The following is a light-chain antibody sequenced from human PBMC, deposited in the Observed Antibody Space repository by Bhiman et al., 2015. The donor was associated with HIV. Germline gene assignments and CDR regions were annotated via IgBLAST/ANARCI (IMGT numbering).Light chain of an antibody. CDR1: KLGEQY. V-gene: IGLV3-1*01. J-gene: IGLJ1*01. CDR2: QDN. Sequence: YELTQPPSVSVYPGQTASITCSGDKLGEQYVCWYQQKPGQSPILVIYQDNRRPSGIPERFSGSNSGNTATLTISGTQPMDEADYYCQAWDSNTEVFGTGTKVTVL. CDR3: QAWDSNTEV.